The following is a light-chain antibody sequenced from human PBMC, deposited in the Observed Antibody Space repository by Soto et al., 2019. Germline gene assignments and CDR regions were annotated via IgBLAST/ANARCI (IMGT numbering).Light chain of an antibody. CDR1: SSDVGGYNY. Sequence: QSALTQPASVSGSPGQSITISCTGTSSDVGGYNYVSWYQQHPGKAPKLMIYDVSNRPSGVSNRFSDSKSGNTASLTISGLRAEDEADYYCNSYTNSSTLEGVFGGGTKLTVL. CDR2: DVS. J-gene: IGLJ2*01. CDR3: NSYTNSSTLEGV. V-gene: IGLV2-14*03.